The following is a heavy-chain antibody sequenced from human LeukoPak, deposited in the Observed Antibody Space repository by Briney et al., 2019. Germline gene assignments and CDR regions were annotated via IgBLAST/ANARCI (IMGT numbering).Heavy chain of an antibody. V-gene: IGHV1-69*04. J-gene: IGHJ4*02. Sequence: GASVKVSCKASGGTFSSYAISWVRQAPGQGLEWMGRIIPILGIANYAQKFQGRVTITADKSTSTAYMELSSLRSEDTAVYYCARLGLSSGWYRAGDYWGQGTLVTVSS. CDR1: GGTFSSYA. CDR2: IIPILGIA. CDR3: ARLGLSSGWYRAGDY. D-gene: IGHD6-19*01.